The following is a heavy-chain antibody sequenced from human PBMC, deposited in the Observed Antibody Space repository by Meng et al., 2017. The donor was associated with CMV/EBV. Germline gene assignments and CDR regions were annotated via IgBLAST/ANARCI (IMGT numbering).Heavy chain of an antibody. V-gene: IGHV3-23*03. CDR1: GFTFSSYA. CDR2: IYSAGSST. J-gene: IGHJ4*02. D-gene: IGHD2-2*01. CDR3: TRAKVVVPAANYKEYYFDY. Sequence: GGSLRLSCAASGFTFSSYAMSWVRQAPGKGLEWVSVIYSAGSSTYYADSVKGRFTISRDNSKNTLYLQMNSLKTEDTAVYYCTRAKVVVPAANYKEYYFDYWGQGTLVTVSS.